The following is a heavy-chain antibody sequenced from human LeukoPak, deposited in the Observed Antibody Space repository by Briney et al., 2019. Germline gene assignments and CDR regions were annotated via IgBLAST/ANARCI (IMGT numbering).Heavy chain of an antibody. Sequence: GASVKVSCKASGYTFTGYHMHWVRQAPGQGLEWMGWIDPNSGGTNYVQKFQGRVTMTRDTSISTAYMELSRLRSDDTAVYYCATRLRGVIRFAFDIWGQGTMVTVSS. CDR1: GYTFTGYH. CDR2: IDPNSGGT. CDR3: ATRLRGVIRFAFDI. D-gene: IGHD3-10*01. J-gene: IGHJ3*02. V-gene: IGHV1-2*02.